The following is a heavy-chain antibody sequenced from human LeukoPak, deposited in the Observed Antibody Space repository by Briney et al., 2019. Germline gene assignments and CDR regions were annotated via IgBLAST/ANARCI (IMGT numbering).Heavy chain of an antibody. CDR2: IRYDGSNK. CDR1: GFTFSSYG. V-gene: IGHV3-30*02. J-gene: IGHJ4*02. Sequence: PGGSLRLSCAASGFTFSSYGMHWVRQAPGKGLEWVAFIRYDGSNKYYADSVKGRFTISRDNSKNTLYLQMNSLRAEDTAVYYCGEDYGNPQPGDYWGRGTVVSVSS. D-gene: IGHD4-11*01. CDR3: GEDYGNPQPGDY.